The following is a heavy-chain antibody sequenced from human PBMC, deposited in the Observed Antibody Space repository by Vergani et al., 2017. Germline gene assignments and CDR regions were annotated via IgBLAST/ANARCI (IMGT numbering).Heavy chain of an antibody. CDR1: GFNFRIYG. J-gene: IGHJ1*01. CDR3: TKAGQYDSDNFHDS. Sequence: QVQLVESGGGVVQPGGSLRLSCIASGFNFRIYGMHWVRQAPGKGLEWVAFIRYDGCKRFYGDSVRGRFTISRDNSQTTVFLQMNSLRADDSAVYYCTKAGQYDSDNFHDSWGQGALVTVSS. V-gene: IGHV3-30*02. D-gene: IGHD3-22*01. CDR2: IRYDGCKR.